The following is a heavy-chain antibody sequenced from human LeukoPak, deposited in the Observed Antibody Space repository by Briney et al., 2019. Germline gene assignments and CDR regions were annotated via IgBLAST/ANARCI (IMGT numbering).Heavy chain of an antibody. CDR2: ISGSGGNT. CDR1: GFTFSSYA. D-gene: IGHD3-22*01. Sequence: PGGSLRLSCAASGFTFSSYAMSWVRQAPGKGLEWVSSISGSGGNTYYADSVRGRFTISRDNSRNTLFMQINSLRADDTAVYYCAKSKFPYDTDGWHGYFDFWGQGTLVTVSS. CDR3: AKSKFPYDTDGWHGYFDF. V-gene: IGHV3-23*01. J-gene: IGHJ4*02.